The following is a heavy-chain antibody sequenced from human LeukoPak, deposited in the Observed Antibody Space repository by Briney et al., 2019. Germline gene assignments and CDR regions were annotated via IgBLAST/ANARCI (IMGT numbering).Heavy chain of an antibody. CDR1: GFTFSSYS. CDR3: ARAQNYGYGSGSYLQYYFDY. D-gene: IGHD3-10*01. Sequence: GGSLRLSCAASGFTFSSYSMNRVRQAPGKGLEWVSSISSSSSYIYYADSVKGRFTISRDNAKNSLYLQMNSLRAEDTAVYYCARAQNYGYGSGSYLQYYFDYWGQGTLVTVSS. J-gene: IGHJ4*02. V-gene: IGHV3-21*01. CDR2: ISSSSSYI.